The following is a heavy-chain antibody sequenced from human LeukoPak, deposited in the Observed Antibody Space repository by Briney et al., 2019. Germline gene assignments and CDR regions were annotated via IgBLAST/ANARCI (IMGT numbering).Heavy chain of an antibody. CDR1: GDSVSSNIAA. V-gene: IGHV6-1*01. D-gene: IGHD2-15*01. Sequence: SQTFSLTCAISGDSVSSNIAAWYWIRQSPSRGLEWLGRTYYRSKWYNDYAVSVRSRITIDPDTSKNQFSLQLNSVTPEDTAVYYCAKDCGTGPFACSHWGQGTLVTVSS. CDR2: TYYRSKWYN. J-gene: IGHJ4*02. CDR3: AKDCGTGPFACSH.